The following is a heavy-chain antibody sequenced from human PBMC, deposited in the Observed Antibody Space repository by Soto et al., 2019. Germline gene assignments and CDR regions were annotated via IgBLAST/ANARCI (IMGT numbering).Heavy chain of an antibody. V-gene: IGHV3-30*05. D-gene: IGHD6-19*01. Sequence: QVQLVESGGGVVQSGRSLRLSCTASGFTFITYGMHWVRQAPGKGLEWVAVISYDGTNKYYADSVKGRFTISRDNSKNTLYLHMNSLRVDDTAVYYCAKVGSSGVGDYWGQGTLVTVSS. CDR1: GFTFITYG. J-gene: IGHJ4*02. CDR3: AKVGSSGVGDY. CDR2: ISYDGTNK.